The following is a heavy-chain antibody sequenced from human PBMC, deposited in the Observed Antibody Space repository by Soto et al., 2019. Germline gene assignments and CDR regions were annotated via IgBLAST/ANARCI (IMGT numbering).Heavy chain of an antibody. Sequence: SETLSLTCGVSGGSLSGATYSWNWIRQPPGKGLEWIGYIFPSGTTYYNPSLKSRVTISIDVSKNQFSLSLRSLTAADTAVDYCARSREFDYWSQGTLVTVSS. CDR1: GGSLSGATYS. CDR2: IFPSGTT. V-gene: IGHV4-30-2*01. J-gene: IGHJ4*02. CDR3: ARSREFDY.